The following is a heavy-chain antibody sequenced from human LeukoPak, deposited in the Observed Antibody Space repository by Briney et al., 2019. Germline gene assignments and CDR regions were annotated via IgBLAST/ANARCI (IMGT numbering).Heavy chain of an antibody. CDR2: LYSGSDT. D-gene: IGHD3-10*01. V-gene: IGHV3-53*01. J-gene: IGHJ2*01. CDR3: ARVGDHGHWYLDL. Sequence: PGGSLRLSCAASGFTVSTNYMNWVRQAPGKGLEWVSILYSGSDTYYADSVKGRFTISRDSSKNILSLQMNNLRAEDTAVYYCARVGDHGHWYLDLWGRGNLVTVSS. CDR1: GFTVSTNY.